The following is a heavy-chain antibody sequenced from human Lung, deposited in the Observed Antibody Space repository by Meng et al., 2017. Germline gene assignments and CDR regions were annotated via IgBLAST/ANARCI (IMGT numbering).Heavy chain of an antibody. Sequence: EVQLVESGGGLVTPGGSLRLSCAASGFTFRNYSMNWVRQAPGKGLEWVSSISSDSRYIFYADSVKGRFTFSRDNAKNSLYLQMISLSPEDTAVFYCARFETVGVATGDFWGQGTLVTVSS. V-gene: IGHV3-21*01. D-gene: IGHD2-15*01. CDR3: ARFETVGVATGDF. J-gene: IGHJ4*02. CDR2: ISSDSRYI. CDR1: GFTFRNYS.